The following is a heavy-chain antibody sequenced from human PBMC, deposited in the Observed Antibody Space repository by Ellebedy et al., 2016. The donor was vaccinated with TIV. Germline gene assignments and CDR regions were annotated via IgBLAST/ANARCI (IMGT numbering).Heavy chain of an antibody. D-gene: IGHD5-12*01. J-gene: IGHJ3*02. Sequence: MPSETLSLTCTVSGGSIGSSSYYWGCIRLPPGKGLEWIGNVYYSGSTYYNPSLQSRVTISVDTSKNQFYLRLNSVTAADTAVYYCARFVRATKAFDIWGQGTMVTVSS. CDR1: GGSIGSSSYY. CDR3: ARFVRATKAFDI. V-gene: IGHV4-39*07. CDR2: VYYSGST.